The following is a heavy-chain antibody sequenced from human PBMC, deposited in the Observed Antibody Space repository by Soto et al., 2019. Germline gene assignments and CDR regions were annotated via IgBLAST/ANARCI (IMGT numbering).Heavy chain of an antibody. CDR1: GGTFSSYT. D-gene: IGHD5-12*01. CDR3: AGSVSGMQVSPDKD. CDR2: IIPILGIA. J-gene: IGHJ4*02. Sequence: QVQLVQSGAEVKKPGSSVKVSCKASGGTFSSYTISWVRQAPGQGLEWMGRIIPILGIANYAQKFQGRVKSTADKSTSTAYMELSSLRSEDAAVYYCAGSVSGMQVSPDKDWGQGTLVTVSS. V-gene: IGHV1-69*02.